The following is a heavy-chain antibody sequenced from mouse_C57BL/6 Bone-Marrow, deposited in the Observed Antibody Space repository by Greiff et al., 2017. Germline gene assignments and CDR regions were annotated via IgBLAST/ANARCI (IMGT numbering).Heavy chain of an antibody. CDR3: ARRVINYYGSSYVAY. CDR1: GYTFTDYN. J-gene: IGHJ3*01. V-gene: IGHV1-22*01. Sequence: VHVKQSGPELVKPGASVKMSCKASGYTFTDYNMHWVKQSHGKSLEWIGYINPNNGGTSYNQKFKGKATLTGNKSSSTAYMELRSLTSEDSAVYYCARRVINYYGSSYVAYWGQGTLVTVSA. CDR2: INPNNGGT. D-gene: IGHD1-1*01.